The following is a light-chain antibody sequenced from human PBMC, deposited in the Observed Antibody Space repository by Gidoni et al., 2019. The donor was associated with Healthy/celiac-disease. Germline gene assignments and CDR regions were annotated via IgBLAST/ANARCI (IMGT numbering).Light chain of an antibody. J-gene: IGKJ4*01. CDR2: DAS. CDR1: QSVSSY. V-gene: IGKV3-11*01. CDR3: QQRSNWPLT. Sequence: PATLSVSPGEIATLSCRASQSVSSYIAWYHQKPGQADRRLIYDASNRATGIPARFSGRGSGTDFTRTISSLEPEDFAGYYCQQRSNWPLTFGGGTKVEIK.